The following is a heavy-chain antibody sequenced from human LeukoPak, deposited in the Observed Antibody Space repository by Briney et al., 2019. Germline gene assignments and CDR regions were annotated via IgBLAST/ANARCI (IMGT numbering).Heavy chain of an antibody. CDR1: GFTFNTYG. CDR3: ARDLVLAAGTWVY. D-gene: IGHD6-13*01. V-gene: IGHV3-33*01. Sequence: GGSLRLSCTTSGFTFNTYGMHWVRQAPGKGLEWVAIIWSNGNKKYYADSVKGRFTISRDNSKNTLYLQMNSLRAEDTAMYYCARDLVLAAGTWVYWGQGTLVTVSS. CDR2: IWSNGNKK. J-gene: IGHJ4*02.